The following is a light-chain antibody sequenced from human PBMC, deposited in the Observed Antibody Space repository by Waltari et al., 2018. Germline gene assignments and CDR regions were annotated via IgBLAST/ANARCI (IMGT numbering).Light chain of an antibody. CDR1: QIVTNN. V-gene: IGKV3-15*01. CDR3: QVRTSWLWT. Sequence: VVTQSPATLSLSPGERVTLSCRASQIVTNNFAWFQQRPGQAPRLLIYNASTRATDIPARFSGSGSGTEFTLTINSLQSEDLAIYYCQVRTSWLWTFGQGTKV. CDR2: NAS. J-gene: IGKJ1*01.